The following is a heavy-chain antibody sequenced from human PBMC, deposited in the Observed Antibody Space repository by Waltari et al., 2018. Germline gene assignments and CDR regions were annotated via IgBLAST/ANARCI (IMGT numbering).Heavy chain of an antibody. CDR1: GFTFSSYW. J-gene: IGHJ2*01. CDR2: IKQDGSGK. CDR3: ARETSGSQPSNWYFDL. D-gene: IGHD5-12*01. Sequence: EVQLVESGGGLVQPGGSLRLSCAASGFTFSSYWMSWVRQAPGKGLEWVANIKQDGSGKYYVDSVKGRFTISRDNAKNSLYLQMNSLRAEDTAVYYCARETSGSQPSNWYFDLWGRGTLVTVSS. V-gene: IGHV3-7*01.